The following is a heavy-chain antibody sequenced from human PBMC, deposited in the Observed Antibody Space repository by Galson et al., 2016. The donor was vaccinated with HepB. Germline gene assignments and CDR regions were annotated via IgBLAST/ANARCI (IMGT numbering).Heavy chain of an antibody. V-gene: IGHV5-51*01. CDR2: IYPVDSDT. Sequence: QSGAEVKKPGESLKISCQGSGYSFTTNWIAWVRQKPGKGLEWMGIIYPVDSDTRYSPSFQGQVTISVDKSNSTAYLQWSSLKASDTAIYYCARRFPHIVVAGTLYYYAMDVWGQGTTVTVSS. CDR1: GYSFTTNW. J-gene: IGHJ6*02. D-gene: IGHD6-19*01. CDR3: ARRFPHIVVAGTLYYYAMDV.